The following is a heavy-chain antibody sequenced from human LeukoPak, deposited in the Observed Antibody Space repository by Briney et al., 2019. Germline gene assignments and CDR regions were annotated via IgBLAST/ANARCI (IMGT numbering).Heavy chain of an antibody. CDR3: ARDQGTVLLWFGYYMDV. CDR1: GGTFSSYA. V-gene: IGHV1-69*13. CDR2: IIPIFGTA. J-gene: IGHJ6*03. Sequence: SVKVSCKASGGTFSSYAISWVRQAPGQGLEWMGGIIPIFGTANYAQKFQGRVTITADESTSTVYMELSSLRSEDTAVYYCARDQGTVLLWFGYYMDVWGKGTTVTVSS. D-gene: IGHD3-10*01.